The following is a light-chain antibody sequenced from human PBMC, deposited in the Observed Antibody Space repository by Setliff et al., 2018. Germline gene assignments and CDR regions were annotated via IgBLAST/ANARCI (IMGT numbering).Light chain of an antibody. CDR2: SIN. CDR1: SSNVGNNA. Sequence: QSALTQPPSASGTPGQGVTISCSGSSSNVGNNAVNWYQQLPRTTPKLLIYSINQRPSGVPDRFSGSQSGTSASLVIYGLQPEDEADYYCATWDDSLNGYVFGTGTKVTVL. V-gene: IGLV1-44*01. J-gene: IGLJ1*01. CDR3: ATWDDSLNGYV.